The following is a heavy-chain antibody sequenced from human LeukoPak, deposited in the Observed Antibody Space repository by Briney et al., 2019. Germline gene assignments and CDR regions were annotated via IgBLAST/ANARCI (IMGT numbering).Heavy chain of an antibody. CDR3: ARERAISDYTKRGSYNWFDP. D-gene: IGHD4-11*01. J-gene: IGHJ5*02. CDR2: IYYSGNT. Sequence: SSETLSLTCSVSGASISSTRYYWGWIRQPPGKGLEWIGSIYYSGNTYYNASLKSQVSISIDTSKNQFSLKLSSVTAADTAVYYCARERAISDYTKRGSYNWFDPWGQGTLVTVSS. V-gene: IGHV4-39*02. CDR1: GASISSTRYY.